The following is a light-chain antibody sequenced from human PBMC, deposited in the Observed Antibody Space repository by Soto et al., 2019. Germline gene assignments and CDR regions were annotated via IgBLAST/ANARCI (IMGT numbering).Light chain of an antibody. J-gene: IGLJ1*01. CDR2: EVS. CDR3: SSYAGSNNQV. Sequence: QSALTKPPSASGSPGQSVTISCTGTSSDVVGYNYVSWYQQHPGRAPKLMIYEVSKRPSAVPDRFSGSKSGNTASLTVSGLQTEDEADYYCSSYAGSNNQVFGTGTKVTVL. V-gene: IGLV2-8*01. CDR1: SSDVVGYNY.